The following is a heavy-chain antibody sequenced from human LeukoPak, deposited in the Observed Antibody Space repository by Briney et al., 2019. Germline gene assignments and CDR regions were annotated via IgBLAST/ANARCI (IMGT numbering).Heavy chain of an antibody. D-gene: IGHD3-22*01. V-gene: IGHV1-69*13. CDR1: GGTFSSYA. CDR2: IIPIFGTA. CDR3: ARGPPYYYDSSGYYFDY. J-gene: IGHJ4*02. Sequence: ASVKVSCKASGGTFSSYAISWVRQAPGQGLEWMGGIIPIFGTANYAQKFQGRVTITADESTSTAYVELSSLRSEDTAVYYCARGPPYYYDSSGYYFDYWGQGTLVTVSS.